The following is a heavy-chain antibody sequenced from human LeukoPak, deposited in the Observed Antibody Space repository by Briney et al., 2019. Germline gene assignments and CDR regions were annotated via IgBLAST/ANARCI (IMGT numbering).Heavy chain of an antibody. J-gene: IGHJ3*02. Sequence: SETLSLTCTVSGGSISSYYWSWVRQPPGKGLEWIGDIYYSGSTNYNPSLKNRVTISVDTSKNQFSLKLSSVTAADTAVYYCARDLATAATADRAFDIWGQGTMVTVSS. D-gene: IGHD6-13*01. CDR1: GGSISSYY. CDR3: ARDLATAATADRAFDI. CDR2: IYYSGST. V-gene: IGHV4-59*01.